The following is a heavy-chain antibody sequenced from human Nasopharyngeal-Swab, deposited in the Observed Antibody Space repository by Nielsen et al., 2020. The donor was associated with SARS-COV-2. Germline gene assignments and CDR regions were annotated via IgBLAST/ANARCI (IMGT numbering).Heavy chain of an antibody. CDR3: ARMDFIASRDY. CDR2: IYSHGET. D-gene: IGHD6-13*01. Sequence: GGSLRLSCEVSGFSVSYNYMSWVRQAPGKGLEWVAVIYSHGETHYTDSVRGRFTISRDNSKNMVNLQLNSLRAEDTAVYYCARMDFIASRDYWGQGTLVTVSS. V-gene: IGHV3-53*01. J-gene: IGHJ4*02. CDR1: GFSVSYNY.